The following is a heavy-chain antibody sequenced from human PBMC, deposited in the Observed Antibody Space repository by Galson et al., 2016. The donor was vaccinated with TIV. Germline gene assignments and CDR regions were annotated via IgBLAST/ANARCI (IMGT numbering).Heavy chain of an antibody. CDR1: GFRFSSYA. D-gene: IGHD5-18*01. CDR2: IGGSGGSP. V-gene: IGHV3-23*01. Sequence: SLRLSCAASGFRFSSYAMNWVRQAPGKGLEWVSTIGGSGGSPYYADSVKGRFTISRDSSKNTVFLQMNSLRAEDTAIYYCAKDRQWIPSTLDHWGQGTLVTVSS. J-gene: IGHJ4*02. CDR3: AKDRQWIPSTLDH.